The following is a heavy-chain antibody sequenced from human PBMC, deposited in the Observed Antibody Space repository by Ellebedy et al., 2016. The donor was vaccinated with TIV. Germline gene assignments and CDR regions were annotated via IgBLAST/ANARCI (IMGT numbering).Heavy chain of an antibody. J-gene: IGHJ4*02. CDR3: ARDAYDDHKGYFDY. D-gene: IGHD3-3*01. V-gene: IGHV1-18*01. CDR1: GYTFATYG. Sequence: AASVQVSCKTSGYTFATYGVSWVRQPPGQGLEWMGWTNGNGDNTYYVQKFQGRVTMTTDTPRSTAYIELRSLRSDDTAVYYCARDAYDDHKGYFDYWGQGTLVTVSS. CDR2: TNGNGDNT.